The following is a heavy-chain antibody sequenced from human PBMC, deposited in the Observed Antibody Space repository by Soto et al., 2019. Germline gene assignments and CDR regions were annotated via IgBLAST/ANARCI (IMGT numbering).Heavy chain of an antibody. D-gene: IGHD3-3*02. V-gene: IGHV4-4*02. CDR1: GDSISSSYW. J-gene: IGHJ5*02. Sequence: AETLARTCAVSGDSISSSYWWSWVRQPPWKVLEWIGEIYHSETTNYNPSLKSRVTLSMDKSNNQFSLMLTSVTAADTAVYYCAREQSFQKRRYNWFDPWGQGTLVTVSS. CDR2: IYHSETT. CDR3: AREQSFQKRRYNWFDP.